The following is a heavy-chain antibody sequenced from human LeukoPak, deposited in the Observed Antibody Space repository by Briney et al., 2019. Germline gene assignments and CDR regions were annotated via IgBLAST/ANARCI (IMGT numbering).Heavy chain of an antibody. V-gene: IGHV3-21*01. D-gene: IGHD3-16*02. CDR1: GFTFSSYS. CDR3: ASRMITFGGVIVRGADYFDY. CDR2: ISSSSSYI. Sequence: PGGSPRLSCAASGFTFSSYSMNWVRQAPGKGLEWVSSISSSSSYIYYADSVKGRFTISRDNAKNSLYLQMNSLRAEDTAVYYCASRMITFGGVIVRGADYFDYWGQGTLVTVSS. J-gene: IGHJ4*02.